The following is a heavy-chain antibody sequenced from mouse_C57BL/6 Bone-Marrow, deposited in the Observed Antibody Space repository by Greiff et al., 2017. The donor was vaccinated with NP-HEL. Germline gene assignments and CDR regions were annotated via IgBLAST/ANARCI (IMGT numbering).Heavy chain of an antibody. CDR2: ISNLAYSI. J-gene: IGHJ3*01. Sequence: DVKLVESGGGLVQPGGSLKLSCAASGFTFSDYGMAWVRQAPRKGPEWVAFISNLAYSIYYADTVTGRFTISRENAKHTLYMEMRGLRSEDTAMYYCARHEDYGSSYWFAYWGQGTLVTVSA. CDR1: GFTFSDYG. V-gene: IGHV5-15*01. D-gene: IGHD1-1*01. CDR3: ARHEDYGSSYWFAY.